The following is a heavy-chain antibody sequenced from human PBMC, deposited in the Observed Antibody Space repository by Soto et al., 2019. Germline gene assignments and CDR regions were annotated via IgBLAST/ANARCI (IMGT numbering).Heavy chain of an antibody. CDR3: TSYGGNAGVFDY. V-gene: IGHV3-73*02. Sequence: EVQLVESGGGLVQPGGSQKLSCAASGFTFSGSALHWVRQASGKGLEWVGRIRSKANNYATAYAASVQGRFTISRDDSKNTAYLQMNSLKPEDTAVYYCTSYGGNAGVFDYWGQGTLVTVSS. CDR1: GFTFSGSA. D-gene: IGHD4-17*01. J-gene: IGHJ4*02. CDR2: IRSKANNYAT.